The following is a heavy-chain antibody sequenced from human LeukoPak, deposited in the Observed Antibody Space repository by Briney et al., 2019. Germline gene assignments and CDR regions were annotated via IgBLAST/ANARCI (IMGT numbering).Heavy chain of an antibody. V-gene: IGHV3-13*01. CDR1: GFTFSSYD. Sequence: PGGSLRLSCAASGFTFSSYDMHWVRQATGKGLEWVSAIGTAGDTYYPGSVKGRFTISRENAKNSLYLQMNSLRAGDTAVYYCARGSVGSSWTPFDYWGQGTLVTVSS. CDR2: IGTAGDT. J-gene: IGHJ4*02. CDR3: ARGSVGSSWTPFDY. D-gene: IGHD6-13*01.